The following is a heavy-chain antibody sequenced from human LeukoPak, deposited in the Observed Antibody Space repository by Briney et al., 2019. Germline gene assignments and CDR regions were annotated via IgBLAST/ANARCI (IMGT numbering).Heavy chain of an antibody. CDR3: ARDRSGSYRGYFDY. CDR2: ITSGSSYR. J-gene: IGHJ4*02. CDR1: GFTFSSYG. V-gene: IGHV3-21*01. D-gene: IGHD1-26*01. Sequence: GGSLRLSCAASGFTFSSYGMSWVRQAPGKGLEWVSSITSGSSYRFYADSVKGRFTISRDNSKNTLYLQMNSLRAEDTAVYYCARDRSGSYRGYFDYWGQGTLVTVSA.